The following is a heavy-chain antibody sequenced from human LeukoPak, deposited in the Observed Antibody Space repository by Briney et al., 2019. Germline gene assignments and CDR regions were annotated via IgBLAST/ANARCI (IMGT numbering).Heavy chain of an antibody. CDR3: TRSCTGTRLSYFDY. D-gene: IGHD1/OR15-1a*01. CDR2: TRKKANSYTT. CDR1: GFTFSDYY. J-gene: IGHJ4*02. Sequence: PGGSLRLSCTASGFTFSDYYMDWVRQAPGKGLEWVGRTRKKANSYTTEYAASVKGRFTISRDDSKNLLYLQMNSLTTDDTAVYYCTRSCTGTRLSYFDYWGPGTLVTVSS. V-gene: IGHV3-72*01.